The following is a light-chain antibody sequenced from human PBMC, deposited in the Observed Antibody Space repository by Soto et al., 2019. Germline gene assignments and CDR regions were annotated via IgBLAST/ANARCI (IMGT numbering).Light chain of an antibody. J-gene: IGLJ1*01. Sequence: QSVLTQPPSVSGAPGQRVTISCTGTSSNIGAGYDVYWYQQLPGTAPKLLISGNNNRPSGVPDRFSGSRSGTAASLAISGLQAEDGADYYCQSYDSSLRGSNVFGTGTKLTVL. CDR2: GNN. CDR3: QSYDSSLRGSNV. CDR1: SSNIGAGYD. V-gene: IGLV1-40*01.